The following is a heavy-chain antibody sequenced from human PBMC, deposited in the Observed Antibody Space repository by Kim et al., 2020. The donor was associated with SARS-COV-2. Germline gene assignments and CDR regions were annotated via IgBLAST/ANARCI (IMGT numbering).Heavy chain of an antibody. D-gene: IGHD3-9*01. CDR3: AKLRYFDWSPIDY. V-gene: IGHV3-30*18. CDR2: ISYDGSNK. Sequence: GGSLRLSCAASGFTFSSYGMHWVRQAPGKGLEWVAVISYDGSNKNYADSVKGRFTISRDNSKNTLYLQMNSLRAEDTAVYYCAKLRYFDWSPIDYWGQGTLVTVSS. J-gene: IGHJ4*02. CDR1: GFTFSSYG.